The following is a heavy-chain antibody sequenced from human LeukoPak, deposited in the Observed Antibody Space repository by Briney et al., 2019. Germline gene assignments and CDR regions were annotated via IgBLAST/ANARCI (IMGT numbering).Heavy chain of an antibody. V-gene: IGHV1-69*01. J-gene: IGHJ4*02. D-gene: IGHD3-22*01. CDR3: ARGGYYYDSSGYSHLPDY. CDR2: IIPIVGTT. CDR1: GGPFSSYA. Sequence: PLKVPCKASGGPFSSYAFSWVPQPPGHPLECLGRIIPIVGTTNYAQMFQGRVTITADESTSTAYMELSSLRSEDTGVYYCARGGYYYDSSGYSHLPDYWGQGTLVTVSA.